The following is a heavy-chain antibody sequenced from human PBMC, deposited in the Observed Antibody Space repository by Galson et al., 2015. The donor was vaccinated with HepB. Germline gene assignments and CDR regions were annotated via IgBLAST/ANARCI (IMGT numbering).Heavy chain of an antibody. CDR1: GGTFSSYA. V-gene: IGHV1-69*04. J-gene: IGHJ6*02. Sequence: SVKVSCKASGGTFSSYAISWVRQAPGQGLEWMGRIIPILGIANYAQKFQGRVTITADKSTSTAYMELSSLRSEDTAVYYCARDLRTNYYYYGMDVWGQGTTATVSS. CDR3: ARDLRTNYYYYGMDV. CDR2: IIPILGIA. D-gene: IGHD3-16*01.